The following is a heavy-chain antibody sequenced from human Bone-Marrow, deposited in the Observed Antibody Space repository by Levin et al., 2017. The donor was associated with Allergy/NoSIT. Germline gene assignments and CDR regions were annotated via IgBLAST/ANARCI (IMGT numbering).Heavy chain of an antibody. Sequence: ASVKVSCKASGYTFTSYAMHWVRQAPGQRLEWMGWINAGNGNTKYSQKFQGRVTITRDTSASTAYMELSSLRSEDTAVYYCARVGPISVGYGAGYFDLWGRGTLVTVSS. D-gene: IGHD2-8*01. CDR1: GYTFTSYA. CDR3: ARVGPISVGYGAGYFDL. V-gene: IGHV1-3*01. J-gene: IGHJ2*01. CDR2: INAGNGNT.